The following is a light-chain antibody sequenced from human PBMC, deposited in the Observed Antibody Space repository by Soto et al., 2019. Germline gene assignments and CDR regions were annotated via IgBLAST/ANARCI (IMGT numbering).Light chain of an antibody. Sequence: EIALTPSPATLGLSRGERATLSCRASQSVSIYLAWYQQKPGQAPRLLIYDASNRATGIPARFSGSGSGTDFTLTINSLEPEDFAVYYCQQRSNWPRTFGRGTKVDIK. CDR1: QSVSIY. J-gene: IGKJ1*01. CDR3: QQRSNWPRT. V-gene: IGKV3-11*01. CDR2: DAS.